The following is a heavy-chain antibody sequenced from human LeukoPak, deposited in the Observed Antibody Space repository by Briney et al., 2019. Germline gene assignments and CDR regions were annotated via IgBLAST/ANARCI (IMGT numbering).Heavy chain of an antibody. V-gene: IGHV1-18*04. CDR2: ISSYNGNT. CDR3: ARDQGYTSSPYYFDY. D-gene: IGHD6-13*01. Sequence: ASVNVSCKASGYMFTSYGISWVRKAPGQGLEWMGWISSYNGNTDYAQNLQGRVTMTTDTSTSTAYMELRSLTSDDTAVYYCARDQGYTSSPYYFDYWGQGSLVTVSS. J-gene: IGHJ4*02. CDR1: GYMFTSYG.